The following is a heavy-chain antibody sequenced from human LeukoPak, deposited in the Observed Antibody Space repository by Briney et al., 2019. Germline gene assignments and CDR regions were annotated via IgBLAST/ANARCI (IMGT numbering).Heavy chain of an antibody. Sequence: GGSLRLSCAASGFTFSSYAMSWVRQAPGKGLEWVGRIRNKAKGYTTEYAASVKGRFTISRDDSKNSLYLQMNSLKTEDTAVYYCARGFNGLDSKVGENWGQGTLVTVSS. D-gene: IGHD1-26*01. CDR2: IRNKAKGYTT. CDR1: GFTFSSYA. CDR3: ARGFNGLDSKVGEN. J-gene: IGHJ4*02. V-gene: IGHV3-72*01.